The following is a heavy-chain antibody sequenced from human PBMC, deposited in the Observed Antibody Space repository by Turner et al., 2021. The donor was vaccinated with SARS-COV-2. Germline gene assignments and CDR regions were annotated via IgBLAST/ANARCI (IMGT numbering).Heavy chain of an antibody. CDR3: AKDLTVPGAPSSYWYFDF. D-gene: IGHD3-9*01. CDR2: ILRDGSDQ. J-gene: IGHJ2*01. Sequence: QVQLVESGGCVVQPGGPLGLSCAASGFIFTNHDLHWVRQAPGKGLEWVAAILRDGSDQYYADSVKGRFTISRDTSKKTVILQMNALRAEDTATYFCAKDLTVPGAPSSYWYFDFWGRGALVTVSS. V-gene: IGHV3-30*02. CDR1: GFIFTNHD.